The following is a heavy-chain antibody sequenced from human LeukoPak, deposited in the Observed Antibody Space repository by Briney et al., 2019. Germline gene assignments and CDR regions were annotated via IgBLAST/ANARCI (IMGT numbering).Heavy chain of an antibody. CDR2: IRYDGSNK. D-gene: IGHD3-10*01. CDR3: AKDRLLWFGEKSGFDY. CDR1: GFTFSSYW. Sequence: GGSLRLSCAASGFTFSSYWMNWVRQAPGKGLEWVAFIRYDGSNKYYADSVKGRFTISRDNSKNTLYLQMNSLRAEDTAVYYCAKDRLLWFGEKSGFDYWGQGTLVTVSS. V-gene: IGHV3-30*02. J-gene: IGHJ4*02.